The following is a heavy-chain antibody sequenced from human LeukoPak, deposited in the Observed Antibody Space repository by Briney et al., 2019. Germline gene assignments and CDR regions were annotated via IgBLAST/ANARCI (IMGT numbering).Heavy chain of an antibody. CDR3: ARGLVLRYFDWLPDY. V-gene: IGHV3-11*01. Sequence: PGGSLRLSCAASGFTFSDYYMSWIAQAPGKALEWVSYISSSGSTIYYADSVKGRFTISRDNAKNSLYLQMNSLRAEDTAVYYCARGLVLRYFDWLPDYWGQGTLVTVSS. J-gene: IGHJ4*02. D-gene: IGHD3-9*01. CDR2: ISSSGSTI. CDR1: GFTFSDYY.